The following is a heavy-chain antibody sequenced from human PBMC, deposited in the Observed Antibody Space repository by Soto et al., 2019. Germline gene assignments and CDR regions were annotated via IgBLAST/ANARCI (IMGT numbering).Heavy chain of an antibody. CDR2: INFNEIT. J-gene: IGHJ4*02. CDR3: ARQRVSGLYDS. CDR1: GGSITDSIYY. V-gene: IGHV4-39*01. Sequence: PSETLSLTCNVSGGSITDSIYYWGWIRQPPGKGLEWIGNINFNEITYSSPSLKSRVTISIDTSKNRFSLKVNSVTAADTAVYHCARQRVSGLYDSWGQGTLVTVSS. D-gene: IGHD3-3*01.